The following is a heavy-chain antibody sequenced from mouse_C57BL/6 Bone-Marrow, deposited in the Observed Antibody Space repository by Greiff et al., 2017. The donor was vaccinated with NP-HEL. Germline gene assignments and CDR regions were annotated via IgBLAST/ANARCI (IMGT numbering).Heavy chain of an antibody. D-gene: IGHD1-1*01. CDR2: INPSSGYT. CDR3: ARMHYYGSSFHWYFDV. J-gene: IGHJ1*03. Sequence: VQLQQSGAELARPGASVKMSCKASGYTFTSYTMHWVKQRPGQGLEWIGYINPSSGYTTYNQKFKDKATLTADKSSSTAYMQLSSLTSEDSAVYYCARMHYYGSSFHWYFDVWGTGTTVTVSS. CDR1: GYTFTSYT. V-gene: IGHV1-4*01.